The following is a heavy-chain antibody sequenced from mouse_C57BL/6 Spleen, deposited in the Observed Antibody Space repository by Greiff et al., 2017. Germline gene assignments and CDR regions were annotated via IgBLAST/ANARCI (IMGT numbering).Heavy chain of an antibody. CDR3: SRGYGRKDYFDY. CDR1: GYTFTSYW. J-gene: IGHJ2*01. Sequence: QVQLQQPGAELVKPGASVKMSCKASGYTFTSYWITWVKQRPGQGLEWIGDIYPGSGSTNYNAKFKSKATLTVDTSSSTAYMQLSSLTSEDSAVYYCSRGYGRKDYFDYWGKGTTLTVSS. V-gene: IGHV1-55*01. D-gene: IGHD1-1*01. CDR2: IYPGSGST.